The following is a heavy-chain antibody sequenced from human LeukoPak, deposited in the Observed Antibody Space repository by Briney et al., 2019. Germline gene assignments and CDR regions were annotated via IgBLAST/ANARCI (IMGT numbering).Heavy chain of an antibody. CDR1: GFTFSTYG. Sequence: GGSLRLSCAASGFTFSTYGMSWVRQAPGKGLEWVSATSASGVSTYYADSVKGRFTISRDNSKNTLYLQMNSLRVEDTAVYYCAKRSDYGGNWNYFDYWGQGTLVTVSS. V-gene: IGHV3-23*01. CDR3: AKRSDYGGNWNYFDY. D-gene: IGHD4-23*01. CDR2: TSASGVST. J-gene: IGHJ4*02.